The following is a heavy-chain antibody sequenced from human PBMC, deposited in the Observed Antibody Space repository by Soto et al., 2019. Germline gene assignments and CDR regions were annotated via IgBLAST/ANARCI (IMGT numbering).Heavy chain of an antibody. J-gene: IGHJ6*02. CDR2: IDPSDSNT. V-gene: IGHV5-10-1*01. Sequence: GESLKISCRGSGYSFTKYWINWVRQMPGKGLEWMGMIDPSDSNTKYSPSFQGHVTISTDKSISTAYLQWSSLKASDGAMYYCARLEYCGSRYYYYAMDVWGQGTTVTVSS. D-gene: IGHD1-1*01. CDR3: ARLEYCGSRYYYYAMDV. CDR1: GYSFTKYW.